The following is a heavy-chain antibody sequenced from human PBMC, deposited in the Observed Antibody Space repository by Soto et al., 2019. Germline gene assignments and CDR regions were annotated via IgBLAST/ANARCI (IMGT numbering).Heavy chain of an antibody. Sequence: PGESLKISCKGFGYILTSYWISRVRKMPGKGLEGMGFIYAVDSDTRYSPYAQGQVTISADKSISTAYLQWSSLKASDTAMYYCERHGKAARHCYGMDVWGQGTTVTVSS. CDR2: IYAVDSDT. D-gene: IGHD6-6*01. J-gene: IGHJ6*02. CDR1: GYILTSYW. V-gene: IGHV5-51*01. CDR3: ERHGKAARHCYGMDV.